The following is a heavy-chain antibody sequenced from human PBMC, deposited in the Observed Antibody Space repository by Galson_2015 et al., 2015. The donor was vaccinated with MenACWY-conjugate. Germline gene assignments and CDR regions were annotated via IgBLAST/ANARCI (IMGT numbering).Heavy chain of an antibody. CDR3: TTHDPDSWGGLLCHVYMDV. CDR1: ASTFSNAY. CDR2: IKSQKDGGKT. D-gene: IGHD3-3*01. Sequence: SLRLSCAGSASTFSNAYMSWVRQAPGKGLEWVGRIKSQKDGGKTDYAAPVKGRFTISRDDSKNTLYLQMNSLKIEDTAVYYCTTHDPDSWGGLLCHVYMDVWGKATTVTVSS. J-gene: IGHJ6*03. V-gene: IGHV3-15*01.